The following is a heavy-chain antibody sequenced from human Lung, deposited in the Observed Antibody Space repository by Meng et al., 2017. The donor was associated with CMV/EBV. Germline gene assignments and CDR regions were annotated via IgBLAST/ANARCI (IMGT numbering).Heavy chain of an antibody. Sequence: VHAGAEVKKPRAQRWVSCKASGYPFNTYYMHWVRQAPGQGLEWMGFINPSGGSSIYAQRFQGRVTMTSDTSTTTVYMDLSSLRSEDTAVYYCARVSKGGSYRFDPWGQGTLVTVSS. CDR1: GYPFNTYY. CDR2: INPSGGSS. CDR3: ARVSKGGSYRFDP. J-gene: IGHJ5*02. V-gene: IGHV1-46*02. D-gene: IGHD1-26*01.